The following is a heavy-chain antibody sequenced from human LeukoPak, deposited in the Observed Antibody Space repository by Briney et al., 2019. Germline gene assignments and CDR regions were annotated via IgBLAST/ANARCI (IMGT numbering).Heavy chain of an antibody. Sequence: GGSVRLSCAASGFTFSNYWMSWVRQAPGKGLEWVANIKEDGSEKHYVDSVKGRFTISRDNAKNSLYLQMNSLRVEDTAVYYCARRIVAPNYGMDVWGQGTTVTVSS. V-gene: IGHV3-7*03. CDR3: ARRIVAPNYGMDV. CDR1: GFTFSNYW. CDR2: IKEDGSEK. J-gene: IGHJ6*02. D-gene: IGHD2-15*01.